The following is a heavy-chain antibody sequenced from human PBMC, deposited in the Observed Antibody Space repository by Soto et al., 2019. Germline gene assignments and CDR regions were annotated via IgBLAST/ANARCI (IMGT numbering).Heavy chain of an antibody. V-gene: IGHV3-23*01. CDR3: ANLDSSSWYLDAFDI. CDR2: ISGSGGST. Sequence: GGSLRLSCAASGFTFSSYAMSWVRQAPGKGLEWVSAISGSGGSTYYADSVKGRFTISRDNSKNTLYLQMNSLRAEDTAVYYCANLDSSSWYLDAFDIWGQGTMVTVSS. J-gene: IGHJ3*02. D-gene: IGHD6-13*01. CDR1: GFTFSSYA.